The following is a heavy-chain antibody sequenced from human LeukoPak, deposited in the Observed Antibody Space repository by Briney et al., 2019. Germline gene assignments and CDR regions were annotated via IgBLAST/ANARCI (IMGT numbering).Heavy chain of an antibody. CDR2: INHSGST. Sequence: PSETLSLTCAVYGGSFSGYYWSWIRQPPGKGLEWIGEINHSGSTNYNPSLKSRVTISVDTSKNQFSLKLSSVTAADTAVYYCARRRITIFGVVIRNWFDPWGQGTLVTVSS. V-gene: IGHV4-34*01. CDR1: GGSFSGYY. D-gene: IGHD3-3*01. J-gene: IGHJ5*02. CDR3: ARRRITIFGVVIRNWFDP.